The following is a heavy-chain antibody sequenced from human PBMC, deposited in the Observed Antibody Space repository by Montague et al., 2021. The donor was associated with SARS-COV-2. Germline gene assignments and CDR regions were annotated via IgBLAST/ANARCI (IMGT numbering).Heavy chain of an antibody. D-gene: IGHD3-16*01. CDR3: AREGLQDSFGYYGLDV. V-gene: IGHV4-30-4*08. J-gene: IGHJ6*02. Sequence: TLSLTCTVSGGSFSSGDYYWNWIRQPPGKGLEWIGYIYYTGSTYYNPSLKSRVSISVDTSKNQLSLKLSSVTAADTAVYYCAREGLQDSFGYYGLDVWGQGTTVTVSS. CDR1: GGSFSSGDYY. CDR2: IYYTGST.